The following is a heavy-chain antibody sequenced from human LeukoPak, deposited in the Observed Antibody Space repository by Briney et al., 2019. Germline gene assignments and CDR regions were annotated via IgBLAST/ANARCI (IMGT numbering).Heavy chain of an antibody. J-gene: IGHJ4*02. Sequence: GGSLRLSCAASGFTFSAYWMHWVRQAPGKGLEWVSAISNNGGYTYYADSVQGRFTISRDNSKSTLCLQMNSLRAEDTAVYYCAKQLGYCSDGSCYFPYWGQGTLVTVSS. CDR2: ISNNGGYT. CDR1: GFTFSAYW. V-gene: IGHV3-23*01. CDR3: AKQLGYCSDGSCYFPY. D-gene: IGHD2-15*01.